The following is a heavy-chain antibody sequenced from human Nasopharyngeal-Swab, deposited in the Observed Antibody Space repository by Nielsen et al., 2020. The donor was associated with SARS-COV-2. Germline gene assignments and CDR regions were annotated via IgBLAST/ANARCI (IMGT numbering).Heavy chain of an antibody. V-gene: IGHV3-73*01. Sequence: GGSLRLSCAASGFVFSGSAMHWVRQASGQGLEWLGRIGDKDHNYATTYGASVKGRFTISRDDSKNTAFLQMDSLKTEDTALYYCTTDFYFDYWGQGTLVTVSS. CDR2: IGDKDHNYAT. CDR3: TTDFYFDY. CDR1: GFVFSGSA. J-gene: IGHJ4*02.